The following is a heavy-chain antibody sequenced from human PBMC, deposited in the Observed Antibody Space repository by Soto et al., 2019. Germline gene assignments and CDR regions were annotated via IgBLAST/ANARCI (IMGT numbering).Heavy chain of an antibody. CDR2: IFPSGTT. Sequence: SETLSLTCGVSGGSLSGSTYSWNWIRQPPGKGLEWIGYIFPSGTTYYNPSLKSRVTISIDVSKNQFSLSLRSLTAADTAVYYCARSREFDYWSQGTLVTVSS. CDR1: GGSLSGSTYS. V-gene: IGHV4-30-2*01. CDR3: ARSREFDY. J-gene: IGHJ4*02.